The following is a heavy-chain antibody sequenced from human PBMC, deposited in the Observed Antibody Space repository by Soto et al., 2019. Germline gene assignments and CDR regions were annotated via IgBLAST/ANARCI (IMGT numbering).Heavy chain of an antibody. Sequence: QVQLVQSGAEVKKPGSSVKVSCKASGGTFSSNAISWVRHAPGQGLEWIGGIIPIYASPNYAQNFQGRVTVTADKATSTAYLELSRLKFADSAIYYCAVTVTGSRSPLAHWGRGTLVIVSS. J-gene: IGHJ4*02. V-gene: IGHV1-69*06. CDR1: GGTFSSNA. CDR3: AVTVTGSRSPLAH. CDR2: IIPIYASP. D-gene: IGHD3-9*01.